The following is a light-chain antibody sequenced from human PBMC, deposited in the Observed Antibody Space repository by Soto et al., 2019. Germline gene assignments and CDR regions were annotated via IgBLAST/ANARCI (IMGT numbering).Light chain of an antibody. CDR2: GAS. CDR3: QQYNNWPPWT. CDR1: QSISSN. Sequence: EIVLTQSPGTLSLSPGERATLSCWASQSISSNYLAWYQQKPGQPPRLLIYGASTRATGIPARFSGSGSGTEFTLTISSLQSEDFAVYYCQQYNNWPPWTFGQGTKVDIK. J-gene: IGKJ1*01. V-gene: IGKV3-15*01.